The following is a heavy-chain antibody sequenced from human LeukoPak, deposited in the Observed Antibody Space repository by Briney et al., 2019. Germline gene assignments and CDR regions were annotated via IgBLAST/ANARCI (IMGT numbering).Heavy chain of an antibody. CDR1: GFTFSSYA. V-gene: IGHV3-30*04. Sequence: PGGSLRLSCAASGFTFSSYAMHWVRQAPGKGLEWVAVISYDGSNKYYADSVTGRFTISRDNSKNTLYLQMNSLRAEDTAVYYCARDPIAAPEYYFDYWGQGTLVTVSS. CDR3: ARDPIAAPEYYFDY. D-gene: IGHD6-13*01. J-gene: IGHJ4*02. CDR2: ISYDGSNK.